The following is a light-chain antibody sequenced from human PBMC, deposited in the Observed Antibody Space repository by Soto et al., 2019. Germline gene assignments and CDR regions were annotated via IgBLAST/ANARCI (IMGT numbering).Light chain of an antibody. J-gene: IGLJ2*01. Sequence: QSALTQPASVSGSPGQSITISCTGTSSDVGSYNLVSWYQQHPGKAPKLMMYEGSKRPSGVSNRFSGSKSGNTASLTISGLQAEDEADYYCCSYAGSSTSHVVFGGGTKLTVL. CDR3: CSYAGSSTSHVV. V-gene: IGLV2-23*01. CDR1: SSDVGSYNL. CDR2: EGS.